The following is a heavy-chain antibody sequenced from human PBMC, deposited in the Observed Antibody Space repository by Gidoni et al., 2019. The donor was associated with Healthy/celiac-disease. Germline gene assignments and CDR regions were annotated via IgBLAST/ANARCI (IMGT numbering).Heavy chain of an antibody. Sequence: EVQLLESGGGFVQPGGSLRLYCAASGFTFSSYAMSWVRQAPGKGLEWFSAISGSGGSTYYADSVKGRFTISRYNSKNTLYLQMNSLSAEDTAVYYCAKGPFFGSGSSPFDYWGQGTLVTVSS. D-gene: IGHD3-10*01. CDR3: AKGPFFGSGSSPFDY. V-gene: IGHV3-23*01. CDR1: GFTFSSYA. J-gene: IGHJ4*02. CDR2: ISGSGGST.